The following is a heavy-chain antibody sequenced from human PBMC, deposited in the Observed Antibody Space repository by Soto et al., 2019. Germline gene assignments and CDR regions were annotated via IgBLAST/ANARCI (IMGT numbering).Heavy chain of an antibody. CDR1: GGTFSSYA. D-gene: IGHD3-3*01. CDR3: ASGQDFWSGSFDY. V-gene: IGHV1-69*13. CDR2: IIPIFGTA. J-gene: IGHJ4*02. Sequence: ALVKVSCKASGGTFSSYAISWVRQAPGQGLEWMGGIIPIFGTANYAQKFQGRVTITADESTSTAYMELSSLRSEDTAVYYCASGQDFWSGSFDYWGQGTLVTVSS.